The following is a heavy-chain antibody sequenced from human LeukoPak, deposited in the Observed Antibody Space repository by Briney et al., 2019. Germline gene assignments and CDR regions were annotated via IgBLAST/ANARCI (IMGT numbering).Heavy chain of an antibody. Sequence: GGSLRLSCAASGFTFNSYEMNWVRQAPGKGLEWISYITSDGNTIYAADSVKGRFTISRDDAKNSLYLRMSSLRAEDTAVYYCSSSPGSYPYPFDYWGQGTLVTVSS. D-gene: IGHD3-10*01. CDR3: SSSPGSYPYPFDY. CDR1: GFTFNSYE. J-gene: IGHJ4*02. CDR2: ITSDGNTI. V-gene: IGHV3-48*03.